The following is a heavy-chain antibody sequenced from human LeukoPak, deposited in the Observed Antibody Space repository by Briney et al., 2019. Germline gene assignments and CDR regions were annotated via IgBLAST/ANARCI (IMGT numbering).Heavy chain of an antibody. CDR2: INPNSGGT. CDR3: ARAGSLYYYYYYMDV. J-gene: IGHJ6*03. D-gene: IGHD6-25*01. CDR1: GYTFTGYY. V-gene: IGHV1-2*02. Sequence: ASVKVSCKASGYTFTGYYMHWVRPAPGQGLEWMGWINPNSGGTNYAQKFQGRVTMTRDTSISTAYMELSRLRSDDTAVYYCARAGSLYYYYYYMDVWGKGTTVTVSS.